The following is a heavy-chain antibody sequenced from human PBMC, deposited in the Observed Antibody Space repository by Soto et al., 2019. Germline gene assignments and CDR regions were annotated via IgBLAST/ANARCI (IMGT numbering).Heavy chain of an antibody. D-gene: IGHD2-2*01. V-gene: IGHV3-30-3*01. CDR2: MSYDGSDK. J-gene: IGHJ4*02. CDR3: ARARLDTPALEY. CDR1: GFSFRSYA. Sequence: QVQLVEFGGGVVQPGRSLRLCCAASGFSFRSYAMHWVRQAPGKGLEWVAVMSYDGSDKDYADSVKGRFTISRDNSKNTLYLQMSSLRAEDTPVYYCARARLDTPALEYWGQGTLVTVSS.